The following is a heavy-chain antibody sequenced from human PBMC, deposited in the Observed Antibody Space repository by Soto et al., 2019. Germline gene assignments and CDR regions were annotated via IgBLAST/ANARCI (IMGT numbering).Heavy chain of an antibody. D-gene: IGHD6-6*01. J-gene: IGHJ5*02. Sequence: ASVKVSCKASGGTFSSYTISWVRQAPGQGLEWMGRIIPILGIANYAQKFQGRVTITADKSTNTAYMELSSLRSEDTAVYYCARTHSSSSNWFDPWGQGTLVTVSS. CDR1: GGTFSSYT. CDR3: ARTHSSSSNWFDP. CDR2: IIPILGIA. V-gene: IGHV1-69*02.